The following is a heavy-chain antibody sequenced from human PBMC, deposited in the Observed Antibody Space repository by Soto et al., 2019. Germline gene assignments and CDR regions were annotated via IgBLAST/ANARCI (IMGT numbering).Heavy chain of an antibody. CDR3: AREDDSSGYQGLWDY. CDR2: IYYSGST. V-gene: IGHV4-31*03. J-gene: IGHJ4*02. Sequence: PSETLSLTCTVSGGSISSGGYYWSWIRQHPGKGLEWIGYIYYSGSTYYNPSLKSRVTISVDTSKNQFSRNLSSVTAADTAVYYCAREDDSSGYQGLWDYWGQGPLVTVSS. CDR1: GGSISSGGYY. D-gene: IGHD3-22*01.